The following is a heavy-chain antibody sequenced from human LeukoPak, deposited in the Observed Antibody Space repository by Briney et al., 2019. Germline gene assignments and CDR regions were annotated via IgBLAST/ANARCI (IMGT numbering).Heavy chain of an antibody. D-gene: IGHD5-18*01. Sequence: PGGSLRLSCAASGFTFSSYWMSWVRQAPGKGLEWVANIKQDGSEKYYVDSVKGRFTISRDNAKSSLYLQMNSLRAEDTAVYYCARAVDTAMVKTLYGMDVWGQGTTVTVSS. CDR2: IKQDGSEK. CDR1: GFTFSSYW. CDR3: ARAVDTAMVKTLYGMDV. J-gene: IGHJ6*02. V-gene: IGHV3-7*01.